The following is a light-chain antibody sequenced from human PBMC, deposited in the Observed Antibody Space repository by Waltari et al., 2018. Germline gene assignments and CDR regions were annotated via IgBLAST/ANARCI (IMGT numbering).Light chain of an antibody. CDR3: SSYTSSSTVV. Sequence: QSALPQPASVSGSPGQSITISCTGTSSDVGGYNYVSWYQQHTGKAPKLMIYEVSNRPSGVSNRFSGSKSGTTASLPISGLQAEDEADYYCSSYTSSSTVVFGGGTKLTVL. V-gene: IGLV2-14*01. J-gene: IGLJ2*01. CDR2: EVS. CDR1: SSDVGGYNY.